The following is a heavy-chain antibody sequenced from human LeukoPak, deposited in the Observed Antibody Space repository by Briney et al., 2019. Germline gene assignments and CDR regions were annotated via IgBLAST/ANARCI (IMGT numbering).Heavy chain of an antibody. J-gene: IGHJ4*02. CDR1: GYSISNGYY. CDR3: ARGPKYYDFWSGYPDFDY. CDR2: ICHRGST. V-gene: IGHV4-38-2*02. D-gene: IGHD3-3*01. Sequence: SETLSLTCTVSGYSISNGYYWGWIRQPPGKGLEWVGSICHRGSTYYNPSLKSRVTISVDTSKNQFSLKLSSVTAADTAVYYCARGPKYYDFWSGYPDFDYWGQGTLVTVSS.